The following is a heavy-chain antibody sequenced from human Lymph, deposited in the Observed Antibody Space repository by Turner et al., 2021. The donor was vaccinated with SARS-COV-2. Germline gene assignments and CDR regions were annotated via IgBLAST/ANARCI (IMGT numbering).Heavy chain of an antibody. CDR3: ARDVERYNDFWSGYSGGYGLDV. J-gene: IGHJ6*02. CDR1: GYTFTGYY. CDR2: INPNSCGT. V-gene: IGHV1-2*02. Sequence: QVQLVQSGAEVKKPGASVKVSCKASGYTFTGYYMHWVRQAPGQGFEWMGCINPNSCGTNYAQKFQGRVTMTRDTSISTAYMELSRLRSDDTAVYYCARDVERYNDFWSGYSGGYGLDVWGQGTTVTVSS. D-gene: IGHD3-3*01.